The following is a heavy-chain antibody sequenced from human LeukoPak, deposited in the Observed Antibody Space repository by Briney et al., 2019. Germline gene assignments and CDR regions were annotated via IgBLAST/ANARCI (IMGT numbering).Heavy chain of an antibody. V-gene: IGHV3-9*01. CDR1: GFTFDDYA. CDR2: ISWNSGSI. CDR3: AKDSTVSPFYYYYMDV. Sequence: GRSLRLSCAASGFTFDDYAIHWVRQAPGKGLEWVSGISWNSGSIGYADSVKGRFTISRDNAKNSLYLQMNSLRAEDTALYYCAKDSTVSPFYYYYMDVWGKGTTVTVSS. D-gene: IGHD4-17*01. J-gene: IGHJ6*03.